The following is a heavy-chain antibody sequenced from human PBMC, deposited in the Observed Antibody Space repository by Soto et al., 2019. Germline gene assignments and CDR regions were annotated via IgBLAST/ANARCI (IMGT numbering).Heavy chain of an antibody. CDR3: AKRDIVLMVYAIGPSHGMDV. D-gene: IGHD2-8*01. Sequence: PGGSLRLSCAASGFTFSSYAMSWVRQAPGKGLEWVSAISGSGGSTYYADSVKGRFTISRDNSKNTLYLQVNSLRAEDTAVYYCAKRDIVLMVYAIGPSHGMDVWGQGTTVTVSS. J-gene: IGHJ6*02. CDR1: GFTFSSYA. CDR2: ISGSGGST. V-gene: IGHV3-23*01.